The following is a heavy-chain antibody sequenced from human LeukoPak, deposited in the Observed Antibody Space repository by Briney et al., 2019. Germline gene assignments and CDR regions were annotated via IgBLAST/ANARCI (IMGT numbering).Heavy chain of an antibody. J-gene: IGHJ4*02. Sequence: GASVKVSCKASGYTFTSYGISWVRQAPGQGLEWMGWISAYNGNTNYAQKLQGRVTMTTDTSTSTAYMELRSLRSDDTAVYYCARDLWGIAVAGMAYWGQGTLVTVSS. V-gene: IGHV1-18*01. CDR1: GYTFTSYG. D-gene: IGHD6-19*01. CDR2: ISAYNGNT. CDR3: ARDLWGIAVAGMAY.